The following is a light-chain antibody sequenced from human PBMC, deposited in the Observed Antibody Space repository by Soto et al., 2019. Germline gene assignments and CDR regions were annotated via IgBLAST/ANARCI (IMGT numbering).Light chain of an antibody. V-gene: IGKV3-11*01. CDR1: QSVDIY. CDR3: QQRKYWPPLT. CDR2: DAS. J-gene: IGKJ5*01. Sequence: ETVLTQSPATLSLSPGERATLSCRASQSVDIYLAWYQQKPGHAPRLLIYDASNRATGIPARFSGSGSGTDFTLTISSLEPEDFAVYYCQQRKYWPPLTFGQGTRLEIK.